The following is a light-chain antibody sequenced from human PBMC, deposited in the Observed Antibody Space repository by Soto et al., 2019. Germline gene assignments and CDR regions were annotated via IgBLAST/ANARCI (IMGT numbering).Light chain of an antibody. Sequence: DIQLPQFLSPLSASLGVRLTITCRASQSIGTWLAWHQQKPGHAPKLLISKASSLESGVPSRFSGSGSGTEFTLTISSLQPDDSATYYCQQYNSYRAFGQGTKVDIK. J-gene: IGKJ1*01. V-gene: IGKV1-5*03. CDR3: QQYNSYRA. CDR1: QSIGTW. CDR2: KAS.